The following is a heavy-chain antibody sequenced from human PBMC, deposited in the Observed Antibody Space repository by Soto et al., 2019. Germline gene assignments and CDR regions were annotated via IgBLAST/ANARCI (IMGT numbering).Heavy chain of an antibody. D-gene: IGHD6-19*01. J-gene: IGHJ6*02. V-gene: IGHV1-18*01. Sequence: VQLEQSGAEVKKPGDSMKVSCKAYGYTFTTYGISWVRQAPGQGLEWMGWINGYNGNTDEPQKLHCRFTMTIDTSPSTAYISLRSLRSDDTAVYYCAREGSAPYYYYGMHVWGQGTTVTFSS. CDR2: INGYNGNT. CDR3: AREGSAPYYYYGMHV. CDR1: GYTFTTYG.